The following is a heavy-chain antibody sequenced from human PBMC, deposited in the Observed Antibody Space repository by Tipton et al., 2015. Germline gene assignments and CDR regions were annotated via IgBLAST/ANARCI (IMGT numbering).Heavy chain of an antibody. J-gene: IGHJ4*02. D-gene: IGHD3-22*01. CDR1: GFTFDDYA. Sequence: SLRLSCAASGFTFDDYAMHWVRQAPGKGLEWVSGISWNSGSIGYADSVKGRFTISRDNAKNSLYLQMNSLRAEDTALYYCAREPFYESSGYYDYWGQGTLVTVSS. CDR2: ISWNSGSI. CDR3: AREPFYESSGYYDY. V-gene: IGHV3-9*01.